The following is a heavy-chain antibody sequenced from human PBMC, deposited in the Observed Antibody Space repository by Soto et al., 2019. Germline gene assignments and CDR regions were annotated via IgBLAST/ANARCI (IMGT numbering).Heavy chain of an antibody. CDR2: IYSSGTA. CDR3: ASRQQQVALVDY. D-gene: IGHD5-12*01. J-gene: IGHJ4*02. Sequence: SETLSLTCTVSSGYISSGFYFWSWMRQPPGKGLEWLGHIYSSGTAYYNPSLKSRLTISVDASKNQFSLKLTSVTAADTAIYYCASRQQQVALVDYWGQGTLVTVSS. CDR1: SGYISSGFYF. V-gene: IGHV4-30-4*01.